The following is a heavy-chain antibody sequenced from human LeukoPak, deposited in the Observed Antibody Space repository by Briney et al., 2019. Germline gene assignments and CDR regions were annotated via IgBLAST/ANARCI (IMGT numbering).Heavy chain of an antibody. J-gene: IGHJ4*02. CDR1: GFPFSSYW. Sequence: GGSLRLSCVASGFPFSSYWMTWVRQAPGKGLEWVSVLYYGVSTFYKDSVKGRFTTSGDNFKNTVYLQMNSLRAEDTAVYYCARGRQNYGDYPYWGQGTLVTVSS. V-gene: IGHV3-53*01. CDR3: ARGRQNYGDYPY. D-gene: IGHD4-17*01. CDR2: LYYGVST.